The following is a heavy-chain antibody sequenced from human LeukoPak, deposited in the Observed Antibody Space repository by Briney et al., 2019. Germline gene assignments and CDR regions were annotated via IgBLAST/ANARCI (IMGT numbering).Heavy chain of an antibody. CDR1: GYTFTGYY. Sequence: ASVKVSCKASGYTFTGYYMHWVRQAPGQGLEWMGWINPNSGGTSYAQKFQGRVTMTRDTSISTAYMELSRLRSDDTAVYYCTRAPPYYYGMDVWGQGTTVTVSS. J-gene: IGHJ6*02. CDR2: INPNSGGT. CDR3: TRAPPYYYGMDV. V-gene: IGHV1-2*02.